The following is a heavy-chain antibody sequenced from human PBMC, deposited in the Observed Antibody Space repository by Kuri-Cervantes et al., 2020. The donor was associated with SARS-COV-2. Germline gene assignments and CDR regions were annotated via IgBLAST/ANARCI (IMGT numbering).Heavy chain of an antibody. CDR3: ARSTSYWYFDL. V-gene: IGHV4-4*07. CDR2: IYTSGST. Sequence: ESLKISCTVSGGSISSYYWSWIRQPAGKGLEWIGRIYTSGSTNYNPSLKSRVTMSVDTSENQFSLKLSSVTAADTAVYYCARSTSYWYFDLWGRGTLVTVSS. D-gene: IGHD2-2*01. CDR1: GGSISSYY. J-gene: IGHJ2*01.